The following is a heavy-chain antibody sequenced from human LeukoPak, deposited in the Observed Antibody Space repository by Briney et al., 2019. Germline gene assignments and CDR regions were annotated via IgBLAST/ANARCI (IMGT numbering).Heavy chain of an antibody. CDR2: INHSGST. V-gene: IGHV4-34*01. CDR3: ARGVVVVPAARRNYYYYYYMDV. J-gene: IGHJ6*03. Sequence: SETLSLTCAVYGGSFSGYYWSWIRQPPGKGLEWIGEINHSGSTNYNPSLKSRVTISVDTSKNQFSLKLSSVTAADTAVYYCARGVVVVPAARRNYYYYYYMDVWGKGTTVTISS. D-gene: IGHD2-2*01. CDR1: GGSFSGYY.